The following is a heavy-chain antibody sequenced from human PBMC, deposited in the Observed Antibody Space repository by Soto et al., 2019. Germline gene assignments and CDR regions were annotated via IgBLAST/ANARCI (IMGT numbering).Heavy chain of an antibody. Sequence: SETLSLTCAVSGYSISSGSYYWSWIRQPPGKGLEWIGYIYYSGSTNYNPSLKSRVTISVDTSKNQFSLKLNSVTAADTAVYYCARIPVDTYMVNWFDPWGQGTLVTVS. CDR2: IYYSGST. D-gene: IGHD5-18*01. CDR1: GYSISSGSYY. V-gene: IGHV4-61*01. J-gene: IGHJ5*02. CDR3: ARIPVDTYMVNWFDP.